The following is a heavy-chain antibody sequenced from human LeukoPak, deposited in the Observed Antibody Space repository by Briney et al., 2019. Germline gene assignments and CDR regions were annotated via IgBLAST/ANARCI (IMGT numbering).Heavy chain of an antibody. CDR1: GFTFSSYA. V-gene: IGHV3-23*01. Sequence: GGSLRLSCAASGFTFSSYAMSWVRQAPGKGLEWVSAISGSGGSTYYADSVKGRFTISRDNSKNTLYLQMNSLRAEDTAVYYCARGSCGSTSCYRGKGWFDPWGQGTLVTVSS. CDR2: ISGSGGST. D-gene: IGHD2-2*01. J-gene: IGHJ5*02. CDR3: ARGSCGSTSCYRGKGWFDP.